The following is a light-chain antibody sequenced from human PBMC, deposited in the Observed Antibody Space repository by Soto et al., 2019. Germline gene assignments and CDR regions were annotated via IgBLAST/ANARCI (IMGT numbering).Light chain of an antibody. V-gene: IGKV3-15*01. CDR1: QSVSSN. Sequence: EIVMTQSPATLSVSPGERATLSCRASQSVSSNLAWYQQKPGQAPRLLIYGASTRATGIPARFSGSGSGTEFTLTINSLQAEDCAVFYCQQYGTSEIIFGQGTRLEIK. CDR3: QQYGTSEII. J-gene: IGKJ5*01. CDR2: GAS.